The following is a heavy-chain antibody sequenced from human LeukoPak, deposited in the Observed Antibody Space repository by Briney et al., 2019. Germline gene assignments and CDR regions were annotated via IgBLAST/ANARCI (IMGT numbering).Heavy chain of an antibody. Sequence: PSETLSLTCAVYGGSFSGYYWSWIRQPPGKGLEWIGEINHSGSTNYNPSLKSRVTISVDTSKNQFSLKLSSVTAADTAVYYRARSWMHSYGLMDVWGQGTTVTVSS. CDR2: INHSGST. J-gene: IGHJ6*02. CDR3: ARSWMHSYGLMDV. D-gene: IGHD5-18*01. CDR1: GGSFSGYY. V-gene: IGHV4-34*01.